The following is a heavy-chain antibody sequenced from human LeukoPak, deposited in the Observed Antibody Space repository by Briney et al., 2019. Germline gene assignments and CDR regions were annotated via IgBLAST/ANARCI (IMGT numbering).Heavy chain of an antibody. CDR1: GFTFSSYW. Sequence: PGGSLRLSCAASGFTFSSYWMHWVRQAPGKGLEWVSGIGVRGDDTYYADSVKGRFTISRDNSDNTLYLQMNSLRAEDTAIYYCAKCHIRMSTVCFFDAWGQGTRVTVSS. J-gene: IGHJ4*02. CDR2: IGVRGDDT. V-gene: IGHV3-23*01. CDR3: AKCHIRMSTVCFFDA. D-gene: IGHD5/OR15-5a*01.